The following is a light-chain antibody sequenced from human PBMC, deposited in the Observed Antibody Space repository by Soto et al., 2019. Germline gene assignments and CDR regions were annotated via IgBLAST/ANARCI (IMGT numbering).Light chain of an antibody. J-gene: IGLJ1*01. CDR2: EVT. Sequence: QSVLTQPPSASGSPGQSVTISCIGTASDIGRYNYVSWYQHHPGKAPKLIIYEVTKRPSGVPDRFSGSKSGNTASLTVSGLQADDEAHYDCNSYVGSNNYVFGTGTKVTVL. CDR1: ASDIGRYNY. CDR3: NSYVGSNNYV. V-gene: IGLV2-8*01.